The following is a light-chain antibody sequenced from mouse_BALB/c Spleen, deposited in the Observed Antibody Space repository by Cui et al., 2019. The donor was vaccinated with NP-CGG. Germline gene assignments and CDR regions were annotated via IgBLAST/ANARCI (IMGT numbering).Light chain of an antibody. CDR1: TGGVTTRNY. V-gene: IGLV1*01. Sequence: QAVVTQEYALTTSPGETVTLTCRSSTGGVTTRNYANWVQEKPDHLFTGLIGGTNNRVPGVPARFSGSLIGDKAALTITGTQTEDEAIYFCALWYSNHWVFGGGTKLTVL. CDR3: ALWYSNHWV. CDR2: GTN. J-gene: IGLJ1*01.